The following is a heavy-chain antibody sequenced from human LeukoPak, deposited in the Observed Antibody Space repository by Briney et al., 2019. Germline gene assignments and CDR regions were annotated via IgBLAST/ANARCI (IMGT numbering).Heavy chain of an antibody. CDR2: ISSSGSTI. Sequence: GGSLRLSCAASGFAFSSYEMNWVRQAPGKGLEWVSYISSSGSTIYYADSVKGRFTISRDNAKNSLYLQMNSLRAEDTAVYYCARVCLIVGARFGAFDIWGQGTMVTVSS. D-gene: IGHD1-26*01. CDR1: GFAFSSYE. CDR3: ARVCLIVGARFGAFDI. J-gene: IGHJ3*02. V-gene: IGHV3-48*03.